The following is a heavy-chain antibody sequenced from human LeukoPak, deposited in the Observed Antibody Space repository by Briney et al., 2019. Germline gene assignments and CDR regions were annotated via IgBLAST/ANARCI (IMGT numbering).Heavy chain of an antibody. CDR2: INHSGST. V-gene: IGHV4-34*01. D-gene: IGHD2-15*01. J-gene: IGHJ6*03. CDR3: ARVRPEADCSGGSCYSRGYDYYYYYMDV. CDR1: GGSFSGYY. Sequence: PSDTLPLTCAVYGGSFSGYYWSWIRQPPGKGLERIGEINHSGSTNYNPSLKSRVTISVDTSKNQFSLKLSSVTAADTAVYYCARVRPEADCSGGSCYSRGYDYYYYYMDVWGKGTTVTVSS.